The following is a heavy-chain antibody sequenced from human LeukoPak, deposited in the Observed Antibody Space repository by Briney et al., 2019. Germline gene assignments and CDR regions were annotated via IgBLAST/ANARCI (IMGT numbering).Heavy chain of an antibody. CDR1: GFIFSSYA. D-gene: IGHD3-22*01. CDR3: AKDPGYYFDSSAYFDY. J-gene: IGHJ4*02. V-gene: IGHV3-23*01. Sequence: PGGSLRLSCAASGFIFSSYAMSWVRQAPGKGLEWVSAISGSGGSTYYADSVKGRFTISRDNSKNTLYLQMNSLRAEDTALYYCAKDPGYYFDSSAYFDYWGQGTLVTVSS. CDR2: ISGSGGST.